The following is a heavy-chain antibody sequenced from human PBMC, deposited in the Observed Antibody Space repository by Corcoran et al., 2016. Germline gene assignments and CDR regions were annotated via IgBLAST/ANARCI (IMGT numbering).Heavy chain of an antibody. CDR1: GDSISSSSYY. V-gene: IGHV4-39*07. Sequence: QLQLQESGPGLVKPSATLSLTCNVSGDSISSSSYYWGWIRKPPGQGLEWIGIIYYSGSTYYNPSLKSRVTISVDTSTKQFSLKLSSVTAADTAVYYGARLKGWGRYYNNWGQGTLVTGSS. D-gene: IGHD3-10*01. J-gene: IGHJ4*02. CDR2: IYYSGST. CDR3: ARLKGWGRYYNN.